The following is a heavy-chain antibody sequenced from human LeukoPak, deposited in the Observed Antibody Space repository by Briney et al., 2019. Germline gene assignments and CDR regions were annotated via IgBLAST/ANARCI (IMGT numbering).Heavy chain of an antibody. Sequence: GGSLRLSCAASGNYWMHWVRQAPGKGLVWVSHINGDGSWTTYADSVKGRFTISEDNAKNTVYLQMNNLRAEDTAVYYCVSFYETYWGRGTLVTVSS. CDR1: GNYW. J-gene: IGHJ4*02. CDR2: INGDGSWT. CDR3: VSFYETY. V-gene: IGHV3-74*01. D-gene: IGHD2-2*01.